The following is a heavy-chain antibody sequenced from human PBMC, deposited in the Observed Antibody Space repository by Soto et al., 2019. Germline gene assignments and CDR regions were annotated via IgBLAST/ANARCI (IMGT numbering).Heavy chain of an antibody. J-gene: IGHJ4*02. CDR1: CGSISGDYY. CDR2: IYYSGSS. CDR3: ARGGARWPGYFGS. V-gene: IGHV4-30-4*08. D-gene: IGHD2-15*01. Sequence: PSETLSLTCSVSCGSISGDYYWSWIRQSPEKGLEWIGYIYYSGSSYSNPALQSRLSMSLDTSKNQFSLKLRSLTAADPAVYYGARGGARWPGYFGSWGQGALVTVSS.